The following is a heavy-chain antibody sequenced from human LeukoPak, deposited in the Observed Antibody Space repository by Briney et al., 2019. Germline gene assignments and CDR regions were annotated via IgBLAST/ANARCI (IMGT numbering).Heavy chain of an antibody. D-gene: IGHD6-13*01. Sequence: ASVKVSCKASGYTFTGYYMHWVRQAPGQGLEWMGWINPNSGGTIYAQKFQGRVTMTRDTSISTAYMELSRLRSDDTAVYYCARVGDSISWYGWFDPWGQGTLVTVSS. V-gene: IGHV1-2*02. CDR3: ARVGDSISWYGWFDP. CDR2: INPNSGGT. CDR1: GYTFTGYY. J-gene: IGHJ5*02.